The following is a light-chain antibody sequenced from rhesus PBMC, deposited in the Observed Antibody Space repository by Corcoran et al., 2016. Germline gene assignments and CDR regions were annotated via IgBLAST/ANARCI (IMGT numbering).Light chain of an antibody. J-gene: IGKJ4*01. CDR1: QGISSW. CDR3: QQYSSRPLT. Sequence: DIQMTQSPSSLSASVGDTVTITCRASQGISSWLAWYPQKPGKAPKLLIYKASSLQRGVPSRFSGSGSVTDFTLTISSLQSEDFATYDCQQYSSRPLTFGGGTKVELK. CDR2: KAS. V-gene: IGKV1-22*01.